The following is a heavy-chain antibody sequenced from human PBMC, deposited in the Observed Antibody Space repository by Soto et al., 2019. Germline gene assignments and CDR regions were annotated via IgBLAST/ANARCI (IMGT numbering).Heavy chain of an antibody. V-gene: IGHV1-2*02. CDR1: GYTFTGYY. D-gene: IGHD2-2*02. CDR2: INPNSGGT. Sequence: ASVKVSCKASGYTFTGYYMHWVRQAPGQGLEWMGWINPNSGGTNYAQKFQGRVTMTRDKSISTAYMELSRLRSDDTAVYYWARDPRLLVPAAICWDPDSWLGTWGRRTLVTVSA. CDR3: ARDPRLLVPAAICWDPDSWLGT. J-gene: IGHJ5*01.